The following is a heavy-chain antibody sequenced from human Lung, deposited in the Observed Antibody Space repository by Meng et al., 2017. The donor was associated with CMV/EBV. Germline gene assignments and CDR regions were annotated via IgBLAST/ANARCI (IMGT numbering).Heavy chain of an antibody. CDR3: LRRSGGSV. CDR1: GDSITNHKW. CDR2: IPHRGSS. J-gene: IGHJ1*01. D-gene: IGHD3-10*01. Sequence: QVQVGDAGPALVEPSEALSLTCAVSGDSITNHKWWAWVRQPPGKGLEWIGEIPHRGSSAYNPSLKSRVSMSIDKSKNQFSLKLTSVTAADTAVYHCLRRSGGSVWGQGTLVTVSS. V-gene: IGHV4-4*02.